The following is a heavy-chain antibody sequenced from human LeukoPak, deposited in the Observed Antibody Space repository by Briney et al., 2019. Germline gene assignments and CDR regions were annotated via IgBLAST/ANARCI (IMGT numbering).Heavy chain of an antibody. J-gene: IGHJ4*02. Sequence: SETLSLTCAVYGGSFSGDFWSWIRQSPGKGLEWIGEINHGGSTTYNPSLKSRVTISVDTSKNQFSLKLSSVTAADTAVYYCARGHPYYDYVWGSYRRGLFDYWGQGTLVTVSS. V-gene: IGHV4-34*01. CDR1: GGSFSGDF. D-gene: IGHD3-16*02. CDR3: ARGHPYYDYVWGSYRRGLFDY. CDR2: INHGGST.